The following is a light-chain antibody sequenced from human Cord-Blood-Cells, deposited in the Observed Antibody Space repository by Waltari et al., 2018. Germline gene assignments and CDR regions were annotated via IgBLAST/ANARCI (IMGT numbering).Light chain of an antibody. V-gene: IGLV2-14*01. CDR3: SSYTSSSTLVV. CDR1: SSDVGGFHF. CDR2: DVS. Sequence: QSALTQPASVSGSPGQSLTIPCTGTSSDVGGFHFVSWYQQPPGKAPKLMIYDVSNRPSGVSNRFSGSKSGNTASLTISGLQAEDEADYYCSSYTSSSTLVVFGGGTKLTVL. J-gene: IGLJ2*01.